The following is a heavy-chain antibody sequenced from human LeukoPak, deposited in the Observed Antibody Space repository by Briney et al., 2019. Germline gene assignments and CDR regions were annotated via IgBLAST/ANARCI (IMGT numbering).Heavy chain of an antibody. CDR3: VRGGPWTTVTTTGAPLEY. CDR1: GGSITSDY. J-gene: IGHJ4*02. Sequence: SETLSLTCIVSGGSITSDYWSWIRQPPGRGLEWIGSIYYNGITNYNPSLKSRVTISIDTSKSQFSLRLISVTAADTAMYYCVRGGPWTTVTTTGAPLEYWGQGTLVTVSS. CDR2: IYYNGIT. V-gene: IGHV4-59*01. D-gene: IGHD4-17*01.